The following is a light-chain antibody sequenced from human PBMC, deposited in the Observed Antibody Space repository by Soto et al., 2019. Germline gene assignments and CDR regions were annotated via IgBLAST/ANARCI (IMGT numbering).Light chain of an antibody. J-gene: IGLJ2*01. CDR3: QSYDSSLTVV. Sequence: QSVLTQPPSGSGAPGQRVTISCTGSSSNIGAGYDVHWYQQVPGTAPKLLIYGNINRPSGVPDRFSGSKSGTSASLAITGLQAYDEADYYCQSYDSSLTVVFGGGTKLTVL. CDR2: GNI. CDR1: SSNIGAGYD. V-gene: IGLV1-40*01.